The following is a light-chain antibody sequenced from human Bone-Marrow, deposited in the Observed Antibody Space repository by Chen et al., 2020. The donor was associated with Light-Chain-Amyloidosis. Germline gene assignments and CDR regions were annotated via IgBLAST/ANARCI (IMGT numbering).Light chain of an antibody. V-gene: IGKV2-28*01. CDR1: QSLLYSNGDNY. Sequence: DIVMTQSPLSLPVTPGEPASISCRSSQSLLYSNGDNYLDWYLQKPGQSPQLMIYLGSNRASGVPDRFSGSGSGTDFTLKISRVEAEDVGVYYCMQALQTPRSFGQGTRLEIK. CDR3: MQALQTPRS. CDR2: LGS. J-gene: IGKJ2*03.